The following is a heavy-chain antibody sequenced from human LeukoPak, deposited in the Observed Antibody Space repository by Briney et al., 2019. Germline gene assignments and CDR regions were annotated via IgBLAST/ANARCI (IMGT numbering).Heavy chain of an antibody. D-gene: IGHD6-13*01. V-gene: IGHV3-7*03. J-gene: IGHJ4*02. CDR3: TRGAAGPHYFDY. CDR2: INKGGTEK. Sequence: GGSLRLSCAASGFTFSSYWMSWVRQAPGKGLEWVSNINKGGTEKYYVDSVKGRFTISRDNAKNSLYLQMNSLRAEDTAVYYCTRGAAGPHYFDYWGQGTPVTVSS. CDR1: GFTFSSYW.